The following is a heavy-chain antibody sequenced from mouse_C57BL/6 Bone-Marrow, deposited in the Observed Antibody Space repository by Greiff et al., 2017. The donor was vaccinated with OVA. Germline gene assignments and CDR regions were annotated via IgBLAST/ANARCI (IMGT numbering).Heavy chain of an antibody. Sequence: VQLQQSGAELVKPGASVKMSCKASGYTFTSYWITWVKQRPGQGLEWIGDIYPGSGSTNYNEKFKSKATLTVDTSSSTAYMQLSSLTSEDSAVYDCAKEGYYFGSSFAYWGQGTLVTVSA. D-gene: IGHD1-1*01. V-gene: IGHV1-55*01. CDR2: IYPGSGST. J-gene: IGHJ3*01. CDR1: GYTFTSYW. CDR3: AKEGYYFGSSFAY.